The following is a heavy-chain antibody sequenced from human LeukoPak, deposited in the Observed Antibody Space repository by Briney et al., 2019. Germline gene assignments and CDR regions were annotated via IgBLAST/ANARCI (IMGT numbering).Heavy chain of an antibody. D-gene: IGHD6-13*01. J-gene: IGHJ3*02. CDR1: GYTFTGYY. CDR3: ARAIARRDAFDI. CDR2: INPNSGGT. Sequence: ASVKVSCKASGYTFTGYYVHWVRQAPGQGLEWMGWINPNSGGTNYAQKFQGRVTMTRDTSISTAYMELSRLRSDDTAVYYCARAIARRDAFDIWGQGTMVTVSS. V-gene: IGHV1-2*02.